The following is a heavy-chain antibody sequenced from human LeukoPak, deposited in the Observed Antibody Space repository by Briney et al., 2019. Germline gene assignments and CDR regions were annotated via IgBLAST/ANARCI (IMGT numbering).Heavy chain of an antibody. CDR1: GGSISSYY. V-gene: IGHV4-4*07. CDR2: LYTSGST. CDR3: ARGGSSGYYYG. J-gene: IGHJ4*02. D-gene: IGHD3-22*01. Sequence: PSETLSLTCTVSGGSISSYYWSWIRQPAGKGLEWIGRLYTSGSTNYNPSLKSRVTMSVDTSKNQFSLKLTPMTAADTAVYYCARGGSSGYYYGWGQGTLVTVSS.